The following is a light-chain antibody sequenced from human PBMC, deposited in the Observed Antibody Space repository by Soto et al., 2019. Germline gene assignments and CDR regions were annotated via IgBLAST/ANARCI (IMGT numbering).Light chain of an antibody. Sequence: DIVMTQSPDFLAVSLGERATINCKSSQSVLYSSNNKNYLAWYKQKPGQPPNLLIYWASTRESGVPDRFSGSGSGTDFTLTISSLKAEDVAVYYCQHYYSFPITFGQGTRLEIK. V-gene: IGKV4-1*01. CDR2: WAS. CDR3: QHYYSFPIT. J-gene: IGKJ5*01. CDR1: QSVLYSSNNKNY.